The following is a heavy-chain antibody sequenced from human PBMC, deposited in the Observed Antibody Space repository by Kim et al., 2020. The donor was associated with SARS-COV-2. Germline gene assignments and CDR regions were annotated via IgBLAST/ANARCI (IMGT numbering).Heavy chain of an antibody. J-gene: IGHJ4*02. CDR1: GFTFNNYA. CDR2: MSGSGSST. CDR3: AKDPFYDFWSGYYFDY. D-gene: IGHD3-3*01. Sequence: GGSLRLSCAASGFTFNNYAMNWVRQAPGKGLEWVSVMSGSGSSTYYADSVKGRFTISRDNSKNTLYLQMNSLRAEDTAVYYCAKDPFYDFWSGYYFDYWGQGTLVTVSS. V-gene: IGHV3-23*01.